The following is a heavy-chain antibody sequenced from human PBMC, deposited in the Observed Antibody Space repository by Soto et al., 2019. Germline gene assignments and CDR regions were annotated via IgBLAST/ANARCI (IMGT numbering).Heavy chain of an antibody. D-gene: IGHD3-22*01. Sequence: GGSLRLSGAASGFTFSGSAMHWVRQASGKGLEWVGRIRSKANSYATAYAASVKGRFTISRDDSKNTAYLQMNSLKTEDTAVYYCTRHRMNNYYDSSATTSPYAFDIWGQGTMVTVSS. CDR1: GFTFSGSA. V-gene: IGHV3-73*01. J-gene: IGHJ3*02. CDR3: TRHRMNNYYDSSATTSPYAFDI. CDR2: IRSKANSYAT.